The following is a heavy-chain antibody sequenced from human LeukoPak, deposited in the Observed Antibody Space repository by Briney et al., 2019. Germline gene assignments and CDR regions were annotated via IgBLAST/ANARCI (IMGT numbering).Heavy chain of an antibody. CDR1: GGSISSSHW. CDR2: IYHSGSA. V-gene: IGHV4-4*02. D-gene: IGHD1-20*01. Sequence: PSETLSLTCAVSGGSISSSHWWSWVRQPPGKGLEWIGEIYHSGSANYGPSLKSRVTISVDKSKNQFSLKMSSVTAADTAVYYCAREYNWKWFDTWGQGTLVTVSS. CDR3: AREYNWKWFDT. J-gene: IGHJ5*02.